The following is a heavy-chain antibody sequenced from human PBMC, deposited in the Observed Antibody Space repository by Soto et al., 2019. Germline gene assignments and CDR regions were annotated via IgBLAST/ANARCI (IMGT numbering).Heavy chain of an antibody. Sequence: QVQLVQSGGGVKKPGSSVKVSCKASGVTFSSYAISWVRQAPGQGLEWMGGIIPISGVANYAQKLQARVTITAHETTSTASTELSSQRSQDTAVYDCARAQGSSTCLEIYCYYYYGMAVWGQGTTVTVSS. D-gene: IGHD2-2*01. CDR3: ARAQGSSTCLEIYCYYYYGMAV. V-gene: IGHV1-69*01. J-gene: IGHJ6*02. CDR2: IIPISGVA. CDR1: GVTFSSYA.